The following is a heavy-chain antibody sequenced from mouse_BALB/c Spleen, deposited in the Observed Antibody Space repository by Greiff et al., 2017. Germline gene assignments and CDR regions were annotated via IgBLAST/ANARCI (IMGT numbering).Heavy chain of an antibody. V-gene: IGHV1-7*01. CDR3: ARGGARATWGY. CDR1: GYTFTSYW. CDR2: INPSTGYT. Sequence: QVQLKESGAELAKPGASVKMSCKASGYTFTSYWMPWVKQRPGPGLEWIGYINPSTGYTEYNQKFKDKATLTADKSSSTAYMQLSSLTSEDSAVYYSARGGARATWGYWGQGTTLTVSS. J-gene: IGHJ2*01. D-gene: IGHD3-1*01.